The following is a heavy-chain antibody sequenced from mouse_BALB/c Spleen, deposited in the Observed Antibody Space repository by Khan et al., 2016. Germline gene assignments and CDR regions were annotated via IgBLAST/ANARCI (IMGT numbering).Heavy chain of an antibody. J-gene: IGHJ2*01. CDR3: ARSYDYDGYFDY. V-gene: IGHV3-2*02. CDR2: ISYSGST. Sequence: EVQLQESGPGLVKPSQSLSLTCTVTGYSITSDYAWNWIRQFPGNKLEWMGYISYSGSTSYNPSLKSRISITRDTSKNQFFLQLNSVTTEDTATYDCARSYDYDGYFDYWGQGTTLTVSS. D-gene: IGHD2-4*01. CDR1: GYSITSDYA.